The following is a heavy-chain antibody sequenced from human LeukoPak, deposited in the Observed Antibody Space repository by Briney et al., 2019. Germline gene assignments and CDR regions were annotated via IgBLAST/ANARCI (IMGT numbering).Heavy chain of an antibody. CDR2: IWYDGSNK. CDR1: GLTFGRDW. D-gene: IGHD3-22*01. V-gene: IGHV3-33*07. J-gene: IGHJ4*02. Sequence: QPGGSLRLSCEGFGLTFGRDWMSWVRQAPGKGLEWVAVIWYDGSNKYYADSVEGRFTISRDNSKNVLYLQMNSLRAEDTAVYYCARDGDYYDSSGYYYEVPFDYWGQGTLVTVSS. CDR3: ARDGDYYDSSGYYYEVPFDY.